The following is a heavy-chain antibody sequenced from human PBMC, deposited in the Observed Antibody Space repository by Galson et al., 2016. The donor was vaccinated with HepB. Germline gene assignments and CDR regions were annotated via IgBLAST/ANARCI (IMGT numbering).Heavy chain of an antibody. D-gene: IGHD2-15*01. J-gene: IGHJ3*02. CDR1: GFTFSSYS. CDR3: ARIPPGGSAFGSDI. CDR2: LTSSGGST. V-gene: IGHV3-23*01. Sequence: SLRLSCAASGFTFSSYSMAWVRQAPGKGLEWVSSLTSSGGSTHYTDSVKGRFTISRDNSKNTLYLHMNSLRADDTALYFCARIPPGGSAFGSDIWGQGTTVTVAS.